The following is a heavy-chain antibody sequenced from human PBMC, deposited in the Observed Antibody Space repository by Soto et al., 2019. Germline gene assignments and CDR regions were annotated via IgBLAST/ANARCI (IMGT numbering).Heavy chain of an antibody. CDR3: ARDPTASYGDSLLFDY. J-gene: IGHJ4*02. Sequence: EVQLVESGGGLVQPGGSLRLSCAASGFNFRRYWMSWVRQAPGKGLEWVANIKEDGSEQYYVDSVKGRFTIFRDNAKNSLSLQMTSLRAEDTAIYSCARDPTASYGDSLLFDYWGQGTLVIFSS. D-gene: IGHD4-17*01. CDR2: IKEDGSEQ. CDR1: GFNFRRYW. V-gene: IGHV3-7*01.